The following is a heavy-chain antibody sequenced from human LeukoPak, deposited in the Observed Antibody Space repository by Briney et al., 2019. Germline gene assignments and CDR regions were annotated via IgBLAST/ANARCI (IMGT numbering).Heavy chain of an antibody. Sequence: GGSLRLSCAASGFTFSSYAMHWVRQAPGKGLEWVAVISYDGSNKYYADSVKGRFTISRDNAKNSLYLQMNSLRAEDTAVYYCARDLWSIAAAGSPLWFDPWGQGTLVTVSS. J-gene: IGHJ5*02. CDR3: ARDLWSIAAAGSPLWFDP. CDR1: GFTFSSYA. V-gene: IGHV3-30-3*01. CDR2: ISYDGSNK. D-gene: IGHD6-13*01.